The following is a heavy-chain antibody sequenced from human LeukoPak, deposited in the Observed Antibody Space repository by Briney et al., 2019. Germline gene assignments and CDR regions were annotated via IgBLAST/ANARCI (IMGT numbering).Heavy chain of an antibody. V-gene: IGHV3-21*01. D-gene: IGHD2-15*01. CDR3: ARAHCSGGSCYSFDY. CDR2: ISSSSSYI. CDR1: GFTFSSYS. Sequence: GGSLRLSCAASGFTFSSYSMNWVRQAPGKGLEWVSSISSSSSYIYYADSVKGRFTISRDDAKNSLYLQMNSLRAEDTAAYYCARAHCSGGSCYSFDYWGQGTLVAVSS. J-gene: IGHJ4*02.